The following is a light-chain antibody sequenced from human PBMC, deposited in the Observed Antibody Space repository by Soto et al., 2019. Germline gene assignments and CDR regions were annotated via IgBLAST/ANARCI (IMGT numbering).Light chain of an antibody. J-gene: IGLJ2*01. CDR2: GNN. CDR3: AAWDGSLNNVL. CDR1: GSSIGTNT. Sequence: QSVLTQQPSASGTPGQRVTISCSGSGSSIGTNTVNWYRQLPGTAPKLLIYGNNQRPSGVPDRFSGSKSGTSASLAISGLQSEDEAEYYCAAWDGSLNNVLFGGGTKVTVL. V-gene: IGLV1-44*01.